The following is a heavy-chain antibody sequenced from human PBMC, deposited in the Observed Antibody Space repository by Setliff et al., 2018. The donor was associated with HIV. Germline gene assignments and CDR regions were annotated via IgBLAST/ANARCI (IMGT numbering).Heavy chain of an antibody. D-gene: IGHD6-6*01. V-gene: IGHV4-39*02. Sequence: PSETLSLTCTVSGGSISSSSYYWGWIRQPPGKGLEWIGSIFNDGRTYYNPSLKSRVTIPMDTSTNQFSLKLTSVTAADTAVYYCAREDSSYHYFDYWGQGMLVTVSS. J-gene: IGHJ4*02. CDR3: AREDSSYHYFDY. CDR1: GGSISSSSYY. CDR2: IFNDGRT.